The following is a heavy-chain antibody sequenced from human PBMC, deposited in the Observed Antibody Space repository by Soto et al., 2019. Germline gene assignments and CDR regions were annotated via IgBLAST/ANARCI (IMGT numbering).Heavy chain of an antibody. V-gene: IGHV1-69*13. J-gene: IGHJ5*01. CDR1: GAIFSSYA. Sequence: SVKVSCKASGAIFSSYAVSWVRQVPGKGLEWMGGIIPIFDKPKYGHEFQDRVTITADESKRNDYMELSSMRSDDTDLYYCVRASYGDFVTWFDSWGQGTPVTVSA. CDR2: IIPIFDKP. D-gene: IGHD5-18*01. CDR3: VRASYGDFVTWFDS.